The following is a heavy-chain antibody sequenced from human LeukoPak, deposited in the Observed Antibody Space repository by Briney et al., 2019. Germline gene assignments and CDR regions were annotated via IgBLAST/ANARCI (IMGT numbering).Heavy chain of an antibody. CDR2: IYSDRST. D-gene: IGHD2-15*01. CDR1: GFTINNNY. V-gene: IGHV3-53*01. Sequence: GGSLRVSCTVSGFTINNNYMSWVRQAPGKGLEWVAIIYSDRSTYYPESVKGRFTISRDDSKNTLLLQMDSLRVEDTAIYYCARDSAFSSYSNWGQGTLVTVSS. CDR3: ARDSAFSSYSN. J-gene: IGHJ1*01.